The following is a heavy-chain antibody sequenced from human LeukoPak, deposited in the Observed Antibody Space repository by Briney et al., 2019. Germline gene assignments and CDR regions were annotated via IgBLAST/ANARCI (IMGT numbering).Heavy chain of an antibody. D-gene: IGHD6-13*01. J-gene: IGHJ4*02. CDR1: GFTFSSYN. Sequence: GGSLRLSCAASGFTFSSYNMNWVRQAPGKGLEWVSSISSSSSYIYYADSVKGRFTISRDNAKNSLYLQMNSLRAEDTAVYYCASWVAAAGTNYWGQGTLVTVSS. CDR2: ISSSSSYI. CDR3: ASWVAAAGTNY. V-gene: IGHV3-21*01.